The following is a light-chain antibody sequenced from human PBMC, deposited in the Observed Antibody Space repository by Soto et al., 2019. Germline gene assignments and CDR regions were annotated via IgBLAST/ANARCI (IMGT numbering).Light chain of an antibody. CDR3: QQLTSYPIT. Sequence: DIQLSQSPSFLSASVGDRVTITCRASQVISNYLARYQRKPGKAPKLLISTASILQSGVPSRFSGSGSGTEFTLTISSLQPEDFATYYCQQLTSYPITFGQGTRLEIK. V-gene: IGKV1-9*01. CDR2: TAS. CDR1: QVISNY. J-gene: IGKJ5*01.